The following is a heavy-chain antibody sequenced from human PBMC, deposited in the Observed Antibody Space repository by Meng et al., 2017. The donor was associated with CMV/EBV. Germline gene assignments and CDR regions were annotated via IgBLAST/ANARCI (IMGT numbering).Heavy chain of an antibody. CDR2: INPNSGGT. J-gene: IGHJ5*02. D-gene: IGHD6-13*01. CDR3: ARQHNSSSWIINWFDP. Sequence: HVHRVESGAEVKKPGAPVKVSCKASGYIFTGYYMHWVRQAPGQGLEWMGWINPNSGGTNYAQKFQGRVTMTRDTSISTAYMELSRLRSDDTAVYYCARQHNSSSWIINWFDPWGQGTLVTVSS. V-gene: IGHV1-2*02. CDR1: GYIFTGYY.